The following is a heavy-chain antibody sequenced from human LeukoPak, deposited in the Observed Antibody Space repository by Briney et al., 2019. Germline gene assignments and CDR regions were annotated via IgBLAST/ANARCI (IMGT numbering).Heavy chain of an antibody. Sequence: SETLSLTCTVSGGSISSYYWSWIRQPPGKGLEWIGYIYYSGSTNYNPSLKSRVTISVDTSKNQFSLKLSSVTAADAAVYYCARHTMVRGVIDYWGQGTLVTVSS. V-gene: IGHV4-59*08. J-gene: IGHJ4*02. CDR1: GGSISSYY. D-gene: IGHD3-10*01. CDR3: ARHTMVRGVIDY. CDR2: IYYSGST.